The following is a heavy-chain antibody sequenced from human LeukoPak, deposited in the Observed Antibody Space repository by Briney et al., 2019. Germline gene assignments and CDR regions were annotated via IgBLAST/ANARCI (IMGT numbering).Heavy chain of an antibody. CDR1: GFTFSSYE. Sequence: GGSLRLSCGASGFTFSSYEMNWVRQAPGKGLEWVSYISSSGTSIYYADSVKGRFTISRDNAKDSLYLQMDSLRAEDTAVYYCAREGEYKADGMDVWGQGTTVIVSS. D-gene: IGHD1-1*01. CDR2: ISSSGTSI. CDR3: AREGEYKADGMDV. V-gene: IGHV3-48*03. J-gene: IGHJ6*02.